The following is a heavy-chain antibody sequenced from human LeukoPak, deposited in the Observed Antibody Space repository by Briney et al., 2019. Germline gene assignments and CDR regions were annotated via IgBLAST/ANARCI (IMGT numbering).Heavy chain of an antibody. D-gene: IGHD2-2*01. J-gene: IGHJ4*02. V-gene: IGHV3-23*01. CDR1: GFQFSNFA. CDR2: IRTVGNDP. Sequence: GGSLRLSCVASGFQFSNFAMSWVRQAPGRGLQWVSAIRTVGNDPSYADSVKGRFTISRDNSKNTLYLQMNSLRAEDTAVYYCAKDDIVVVPAGDGGIDYWGQGTLVTVSS. CDR3: AKDDIVVVPAGDGGIDY.